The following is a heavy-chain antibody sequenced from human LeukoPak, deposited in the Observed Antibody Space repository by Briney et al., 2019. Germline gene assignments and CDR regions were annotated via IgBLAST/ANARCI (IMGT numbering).Heavy chain of an antibody. CDR1: GGSISSYY. CDR2: IYTSGST. V-gene: IGHV4-4*07. Sequence: PSETLSLTCTVSGGSISSYYWSWIRQPAGKGLEWIGRIYTSGSTNYNPSFKSRVTMSVDTSKNHFSLKLSSVTAADTAVYYCATGIYDYGDYDPYWYFDLWGRGTLVTVSS. D-gene: IGHD4-17*01. J-gene: IGHJ2*01. CDR3: ATGIYDYGDYDPYWYFDL.